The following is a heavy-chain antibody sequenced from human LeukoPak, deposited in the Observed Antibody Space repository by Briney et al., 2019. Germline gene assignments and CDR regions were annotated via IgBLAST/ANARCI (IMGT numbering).Heavy chain of an antibody. Sequence: PGGSLRLSCAASGFTFSSYAMSWVRQAPGKGLEWVSAIGGSGGSTYYADSVKGRFTISRDNSKNTLYLQMNSLRAEDTAVYYCAKLHIVVVPAASCWFDPWGQGALVTVSS. J-gene: IGHJ5*02. CDR3: AKLHIVVVPAASCWFDP. CDR2: IGGSGGST. D-gene: IGHD2-2*01. V-gene: IGHV3-23*01. CDR1: GFTFSSYA.